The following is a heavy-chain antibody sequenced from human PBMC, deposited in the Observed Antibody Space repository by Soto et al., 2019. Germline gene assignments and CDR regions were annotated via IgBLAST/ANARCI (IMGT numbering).Heavy chain of an antibody. V-gene: IGHV3-53*01. Sequence: GGSLRLSCAASGFTVSSNYMSWVRQAPGKGLEWVSVIYSGGSTYYADFMKGRFTISRDNSKNTLYLQMNSLRAEDTAVYNGAKDYYDSSGYFDYWGQGTLVTVSS. J-gene: IGHJ4*02. D-gene: IGHD3-22*01. CDR2: IYSGGST. CDR1: GFTVSSNY. CDR3: AKDYYDSSGYFDY.